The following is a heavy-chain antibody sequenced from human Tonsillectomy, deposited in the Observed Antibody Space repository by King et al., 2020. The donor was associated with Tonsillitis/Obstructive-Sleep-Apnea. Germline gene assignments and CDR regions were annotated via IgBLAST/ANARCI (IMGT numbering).Heavy chain of an antibody. CDR2: INPSDGST. Sequence: VQLVQSGAEVKKPGASVKVSCKASGHTFTSNYMHWVRQAPGQGLEWMGIINPSDGSTSYAQKFQGRVTMTRDTSTSTVYMDLSSLRSEDTAVYYCARDWAGYYYDSSTQDDYWGQGTLVTVSS. D-gene: IGHD3-10*01. CDR3: ARDWAGYYYDSSTQDDY. J-gene: IGHJ4*02. CDR1: GHTFTSNY. V-gene: IGHV1-46*01.